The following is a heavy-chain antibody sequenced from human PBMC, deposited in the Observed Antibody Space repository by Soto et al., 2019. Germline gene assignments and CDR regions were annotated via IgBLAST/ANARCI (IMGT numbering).Heavy chain of an antibody. V-gene: IGHV3-49*04. D-gene: IGHD3-10*01. CDR2: MRSKAYGATT. Sequence: EVQLVDSGGGLVQPGRSLRLSCTGSGFTFGDYAVSWVRQAQGKGLEWVGFMRSKAYGATTEYAASVKGRFSISRDDSTRVAYLQMNSLKIEDTAVYYCSRDLLGGSGTYWRYWGQGTLVTVSS. CDR1: GFTFGDYA. CDR3: SRDLLGGSGTYWRY. J-gene: IGHJ4*02.